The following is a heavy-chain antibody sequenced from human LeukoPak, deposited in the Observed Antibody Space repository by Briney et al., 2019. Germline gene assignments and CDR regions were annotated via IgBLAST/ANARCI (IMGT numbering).Heavy chain of an antibody. CDR1: GFTVSSTS. V-gene: IGHV3-53*01. D-gene: IGHD3-22*01. CDR2: IYGGGAT. J-gene: IGHJ5*02. CDR3: NGVSGGESSGYPLDP. Sequence: GGSLRLSCAASGFTVSSTSMSWVRQAPGKGLEWISVIYGGGATYYADSVKGRFTVSRDNSKNTLFLQMSSLRAEDTAVYYCNGVSGGESSGYPLDPWGQGTLVTVSS.